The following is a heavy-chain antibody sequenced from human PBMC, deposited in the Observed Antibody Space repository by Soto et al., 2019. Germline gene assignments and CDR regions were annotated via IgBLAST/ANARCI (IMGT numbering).Heavy chain of an antibody. CDR3: ARQLTTVVPQAYFDY. D-gene: IGHD4-17*01. Sequence: SETLSLTCIVSGESISSSSYYWGWIRQPPGQGLEWIGSIYYSGRTYYTPSFKSRVTISIDTSKNQFSLKLSSVTATDTAVYYCARQLTTVVPQAYFDYWGQGALVTVSS. CDR2: IYYSGRT. J-gene: IGHJ4*02. CDR1: GESISSSSYY. V-gene: IGHV4-39*01.